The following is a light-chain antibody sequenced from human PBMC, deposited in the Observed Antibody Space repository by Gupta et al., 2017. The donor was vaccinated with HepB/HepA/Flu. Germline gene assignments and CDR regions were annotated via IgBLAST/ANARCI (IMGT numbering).Light chain of an antibody. V-gene: IGKV2-30*02. Sequence: DVVMTQPPLSLPVTLGQPASISCRSRQSLVLSDGSTNLNWFHQRPGQSPRLLIYKASNRDSGVQDRSSASGSGPILILKISRVGTEDVGVYYGMQLQTCLHTSGQGTKL. CDR1: QSLVLSDGSTN. J-gene: IGKJ2*01. CDR2: KAS. CDR3: MQLQTCLHT.